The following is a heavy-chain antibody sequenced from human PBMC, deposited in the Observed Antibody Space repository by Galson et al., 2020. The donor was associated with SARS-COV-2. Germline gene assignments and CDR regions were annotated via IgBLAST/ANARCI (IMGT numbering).Heavy chain of an antibody. CDR2: LSPSGTNS. V-gene: IGHV3-23*01. CDR3: ARRVPGRWYFDS. J-gene: IGHJ4*02. CDR1: GFRISDYA. D-gene: IGHD6-13*01. Sequence: GGSLRLSCSASGFRISDYAMAWVRQPPGKGLEWVSGLSPSGTNSYYADSVRGRLTVSRDTPYNIVFLQMTSLRSEDTATYFCARRVPGRWYFDSWGQGTPVLVSS.